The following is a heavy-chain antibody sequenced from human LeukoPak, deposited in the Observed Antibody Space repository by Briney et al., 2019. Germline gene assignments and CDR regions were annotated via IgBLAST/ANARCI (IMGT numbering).Heavy chain of an antibody. V-gene: IGHV4-39*01. CDR3: ARAVRAAAGHFDY. D-gene: IGHD6-13*01. CDR2: IYYSGST. Sequence: SETLSLTCTVSGGSISSSSYYWGWIRQPPGKGLEWIGSIYYSGSTYYNPSLKSRATISVDTSKNQFSLKLSSVTAADTAVYYCARAVRAAAGHFDYWGQGTLVTVSS. CDR1: GGSISSSSYY. J-gene: IGHJ4*02.